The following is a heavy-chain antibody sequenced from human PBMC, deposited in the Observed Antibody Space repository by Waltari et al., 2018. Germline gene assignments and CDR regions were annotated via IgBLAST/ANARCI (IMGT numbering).Heavy chain of an antibody. V-gene: IGHV3-48*03. CDR1: GFPFRSYE. CDR2: ISSSGSTI. Sequence: EVQLVEAGGGLVQPGGSRRRPWAASGFPFRSYEMNWVRQAPGKGLEWVSYISSSGSTIYYADSVKGRFTISRDNAKNSLYLQMNSLRAEDTAVYYCARWFDYWGQGTLVTVSS. CDR3: ARWFDY. J-gene: IGHJ4*02.